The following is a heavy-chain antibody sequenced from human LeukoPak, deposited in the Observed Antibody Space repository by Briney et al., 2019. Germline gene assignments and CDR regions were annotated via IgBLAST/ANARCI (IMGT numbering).Heavy chain of an antibody. CDR1: GFTFSSYA. J-gene: IGHJ5*02. D-gene: IGHD6-6*01. V-gene: IGHV3-30*01. CDR3: ARDRSPYSSSSTNDPDP. Sequence: GGSLRLSCAASGFTFSSYAMHWVRQAPGKGLEWVAVISYDASNKYYADSVKGRFTISRDNSKNTLYLQMNSLRAEDTAVYYCARDRSPYSSSSTNDPDPWGQGTLVTVSS. CDR2: ISYDASNK.